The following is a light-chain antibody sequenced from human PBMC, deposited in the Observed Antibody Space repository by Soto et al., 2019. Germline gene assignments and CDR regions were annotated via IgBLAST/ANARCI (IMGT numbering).Light chain of an antibody. Sequence: DVVMTQSPLSLPVTLGQPASISCRSSQSLIHSDGNTYLSWFQQRPGQSPRRLIYEVSDRDSGVXDXFTGSGSGTDFTLKLSRVEAEDVGVYYCMHGTHWPWTFDQGTEVEIK. V-gene: IGKV2-30*02. CDR3: MHGTHWPWT. CDR2: EVS. J-gene: IGKJ1*01. CDR1: QSLIHSDGNTY.